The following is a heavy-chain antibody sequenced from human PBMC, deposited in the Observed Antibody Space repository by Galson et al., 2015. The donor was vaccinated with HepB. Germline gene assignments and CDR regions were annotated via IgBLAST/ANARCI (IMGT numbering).Heavy chain of an antibody. J-gene: IGHJ4*02. Sequence: SVKVSCKASGYTFTSYGISWVRQAPGQGLEWMGWISAYNGNTNNAQKLQGRVTMTTDTSMSTAYMELRSLRSDDTAVYYCARAWIQLWFTLDYWGQGTLVTVSS. CDR3: ARAWIQLWFTLDY. CDR1: GYTFTSYG. D-gene: IGHD5-18*01. V-gene: IGHV1-18*01. CDR2: ISAYNGNT.